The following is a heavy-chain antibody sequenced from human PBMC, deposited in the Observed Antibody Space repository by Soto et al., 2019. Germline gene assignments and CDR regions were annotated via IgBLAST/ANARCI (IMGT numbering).Heavy chain of an antibody. CDR2: ISYNSGNT. J-gene: IGHJ4*02. V-gene: IGHV3-23*01. CDR1: GVTFSNFG. D-gene: IGHD3-10*01. CDR3: EKLPYGSGKDYYFDY. Sequence: VGLLRLSCAASGVTFSNFGMRWVRQPPGKGLEWVSAISYNSGNTYYGDSVKGRFTISRDNSKNTLYLQMNSLRVEDTALYYCEKLPYGSGKDYYFDYWGQGALVTVSS.